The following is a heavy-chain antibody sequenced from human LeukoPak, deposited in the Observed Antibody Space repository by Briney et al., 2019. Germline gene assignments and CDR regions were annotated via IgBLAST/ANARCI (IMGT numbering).Heavy chain of an antibody. CDR3: AREREQQLVFFGLLTNWFDP. Sequence: GGSLRLSCAASGFTFSSYSMNWVRQAPGKGLELVSSISSSSSYIYYADSVKGRFTISRDNAKNSLYMKMNSLRAEDTAVYYCAREREQQLVFFGLLTNWFDPWGQGTLVTVSS. CDR1: GFTFSSYS. D-gene: IGHD6-13*01. V-gene: IGHV3-21*01. J-gene: IGHJ5*02. CDR2: ISSSSSYI.